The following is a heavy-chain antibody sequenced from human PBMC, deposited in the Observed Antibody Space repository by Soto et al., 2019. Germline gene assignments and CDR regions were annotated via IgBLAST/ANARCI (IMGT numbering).Heavy chain of an antibody. Sequence: SETLSLTCTVSGGSISSYYWSWIRQPPGKGLEWIGNIYYSGTSYYYPSLKGRVTISLDTSKNQFSMRLSSVTAADTAVYYCTDMRGQWLPRDWGRGIMVTVSS. CDR3: TDMRGQWLPRD. D-gene: IGHD6-19*01. CDR2: IYYSGTS. V-gene: IGHV4-59*04. J-gene: IGHJ4*02. CDR1: GGSISSYY.